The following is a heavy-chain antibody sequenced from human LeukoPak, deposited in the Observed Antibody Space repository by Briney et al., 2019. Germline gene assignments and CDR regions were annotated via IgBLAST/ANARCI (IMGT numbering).Heavy chain of an antibody. D-gene: IGHD3-10*01. V-gene: IGHV3-73*01. J-gene: IGHJ4*02. CDR3: TSYYGSGSYSDY. Sequence: GGSLKLSCAASGFTFSGSTMHWVRQASGKGLEWVGRIRSKANSYATAYAASVKGRFTISRDDSKNTAYLQMNSLKTEDTAVYYCTSYYGSGSYSDYWGQGTLVTVSS. CDR2: IRSKANSYAT. CDR1: GFTFSGST.